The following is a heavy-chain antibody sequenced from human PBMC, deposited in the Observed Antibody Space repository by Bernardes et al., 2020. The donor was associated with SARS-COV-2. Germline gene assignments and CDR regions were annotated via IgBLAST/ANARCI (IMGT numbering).Heavy chain of an antibody. CDR3: ATASTYPDALDI. J-gene: IGHJ3*02. CDR2: ISSYNGNT. Sequence: ASVKVSCKASGHTFISYGITWVRQAPGQGLEWMGYISSYNGNTKYAQNLQGRVTMTTDTSTTTAYLELRSLRSDDTAVYYCATASTYPDALDIWGQGTVRTVSS. V-gene: IGHV1-18*01. CDR1: GHTFISYG.